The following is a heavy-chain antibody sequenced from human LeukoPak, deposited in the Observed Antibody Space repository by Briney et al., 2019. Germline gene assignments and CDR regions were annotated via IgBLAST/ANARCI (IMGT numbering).Heavy chain of an antibody. Sequence: RGESLKISCKGSGYSFTSYWIGWVRQMPGKGLEWMGIIYPGDSDTRYSPSFQGQVTISADKSISTAYLQWSSLKASDTAMYFCARHRDGDTDMVAFDYWGQGTVVTVSS. V-gene: IGHV5-51*01. J-gene: IGHJ4*02. CDR1: GYSFTSYW. CDR2: IYPGDSDT. D-gene: IGHD5-18*01. CDR3: ARHRDGDTDMVAFDY.